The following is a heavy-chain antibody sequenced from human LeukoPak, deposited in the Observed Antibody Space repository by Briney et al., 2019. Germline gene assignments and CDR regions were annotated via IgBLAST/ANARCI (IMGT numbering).Heavy chain of an antibody. CDR3: ATDQRGAGLGFRYGSGSYNGMDV. CDR1: GYTLTELS. D-gene: IGHD3-10*01. V-gene: IGHV1-24*01. CDR2: FDPEDGET. J-gene: IGHJ6*02. Sequence: ASVKVSCKVSGYTLTELSIHWVRQAPGKGLEWMGGFDPEDGETLYAQKFQGRVTMTEDTSTDTAYMEPSSLKSEDTAVYYCATDQRGAGLGFRYGSGSYNGMDVWGQGTTVTVSS.